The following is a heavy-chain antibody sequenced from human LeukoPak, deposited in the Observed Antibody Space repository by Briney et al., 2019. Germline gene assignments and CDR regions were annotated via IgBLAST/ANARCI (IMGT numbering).Heavy chain of an antibody. J-gene: IGHJ4*02. CDR1: GFTFSSYS. V-gene: IGHV3-21*01. CDR2: ISSSSSYI. CDR3: ARDLGGPLEWELNANFDY. Sequence: GGSLRLSCAASGFTFSSYSMNWVRQAPGKGLEWVSSISSSSSYIYYADSVKGRFTISRDNAKNSLYLQMNSLRAEDTAVYYCARDLGGPLEWELNANFDYWGQGTLVTVSS. D-gene: IGHD1-26*01.